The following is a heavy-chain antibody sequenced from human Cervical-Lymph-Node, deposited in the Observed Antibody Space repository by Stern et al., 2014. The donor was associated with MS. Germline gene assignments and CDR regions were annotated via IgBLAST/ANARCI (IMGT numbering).Heavy chain of an antibody. CDR3: ARWSVACDY. J-gene: IGHJ4*02. CDR2: IYPGYSDV. D-gene: IGHD2-21*01. V-gene: IGHV5-51*03. Sequence: VQLVQSGAELKKPGESLKISCQTSGYNFISHWIAWVRQVPGKGLEWIGIIYPGYSDVSVSPSFQGHVTISDDKSITTAYLQWNSLKASDSAVYYCARWSVACDYWGQGALITVSS. CDR1: GYNFISHW.